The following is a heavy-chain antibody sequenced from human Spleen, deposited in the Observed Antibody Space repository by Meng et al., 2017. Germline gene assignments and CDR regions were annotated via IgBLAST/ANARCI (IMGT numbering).Heavy chain of an antibody. V-gene: IGHV3-9*03. CDR2: ISWDSGSI. J-gene: IGHJ4*02. CDR1: GFTFDDYA. Sequence: GGSLRLSCAASGFTFDDYAMHWVRQAPGKGLEWVSGISWDSGSIGYADSVKGRFTISRDNAKNSLYLQMNSLRAEDMALYYCAKGGPDYYGSGSSPYYFDYWGQGTLVTVSS. D-gene: IGHD3-10*01. CDR3: AKGGPDYYGSGSSPYYFDY.